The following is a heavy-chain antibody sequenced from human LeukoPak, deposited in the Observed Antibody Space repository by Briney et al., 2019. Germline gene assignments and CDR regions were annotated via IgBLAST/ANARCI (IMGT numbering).Heavy chain of an antibody. CDR1: GGSFSGYY. D-gene: IGHD3-10*01. CDR2: INHSGST. V-gene: IGHV4-34*01. Sequence: SETLSLTCAVYGGSFSGYYWSWIRQPPGKGREWIGEINHSGSTNYNPSLKSRVTISVDTSKNQFSLKLSSVTAADTAVYYCARDAASSGSYYIYWGQGTLVTVSS. J-gene: IGHJ4*02. CDR3: ARDAASSGSYYIY.